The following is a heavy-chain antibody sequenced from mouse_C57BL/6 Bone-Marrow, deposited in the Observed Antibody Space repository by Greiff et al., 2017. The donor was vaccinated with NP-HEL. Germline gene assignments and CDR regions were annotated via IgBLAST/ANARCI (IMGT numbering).Heavy chain of an antibody. CDR3: ARSHHYYGRRGFAY. CDR1: GYTFTGYW. CDR2: ILPGSGST. D-gene: IGHD1-1*01. Sequence: VKLMESGAELMKPGASVKLSCKATGYTFTGYWIEWVKQRPGHGLEWIGEILPGSGSTNYNEKFKGKATFTADTSSNTAYMQLSSLTTEDSAIYYCARSHHYYGRRGFAYWGQGTLVTVSA. J-gene: IGHJ3*01. V-gene: IGHV1-9*01.